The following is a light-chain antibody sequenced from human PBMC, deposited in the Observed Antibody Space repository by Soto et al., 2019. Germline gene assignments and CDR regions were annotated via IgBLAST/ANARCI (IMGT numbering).Light chain of an antibody. CDR1: SRDIGNYNY. J-gene: IGLJ1*01. CDR3: ASYRSANTLVV. Sequence: QSVLTQPPSASGSPGESVTISCTGTSRDIGNYNYVSWYQHHPGKAPKLMIYEVTSRPSGVSDRFSGSKSGMTASLTISGLXPEDEADYFCASYRSANTLVVFGTGTKVTVL. CDR2: EVT. V-gene: IGLV2-14*01.